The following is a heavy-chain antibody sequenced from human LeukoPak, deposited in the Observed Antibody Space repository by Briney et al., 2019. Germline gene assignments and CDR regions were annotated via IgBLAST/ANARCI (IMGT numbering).Heavy chain of an antibody. D-gene: IGHD2-2*01. CDR2: ISGSGGST. V-gene: IGHV3-23*01. J-gene: IGHJ4*02. CDR1: GFTFSGYA. CDR3: AKRIGSCNSISCLYFDH. Sequence: GGSLRLSCAASGFTFSGYAMSWVRQAPGKGLEWVSNISGSGGSTYYADSVKGRFTISRDNSRYTVYLQMNSLRAEDTATYYCAKRIGSCNSISCLYFDHWGQGALVTVSS.